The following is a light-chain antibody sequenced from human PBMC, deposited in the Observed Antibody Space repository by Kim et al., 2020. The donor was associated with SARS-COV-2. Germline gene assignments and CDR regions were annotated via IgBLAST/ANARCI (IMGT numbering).Light chain of an antibody. V-gene: IGKV3-20*01. CDR2: GAF. CDR1: QSVTSSY. Sequence: LSPRERATLSCRASQSVTSSYFAWYQQKPGQAPRLLIYGAFNRAPGIPDRFSGSGSGTDFTLTISRLEPEDFAVYYCQQYGGSTYTFGQGTKLEI. CDR3: QQYGGSTYT. J-gene: IGKJ2*01.